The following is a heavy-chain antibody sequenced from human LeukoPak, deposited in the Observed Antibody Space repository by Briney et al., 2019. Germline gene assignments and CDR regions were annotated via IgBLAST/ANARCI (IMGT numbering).Heavy chain of an antibody. CDR1: GFTFSSHG. D-gene: IGHD2-2*01. Sequence: GGSLRLSCAASGFTFSSHGMHWVRQAPGKGLEWVTFIRNDGSNKYYADAVKGRFTISRDNFENTFSLHMNSLRPEDTAVYYCARDKYGGYWGQGTLVTVSS. CDR2: IRNDGSNK. V-gene: IGHV3-30*02. J-gene: IGHJ4*02. CDR3: ARDKYGGY.